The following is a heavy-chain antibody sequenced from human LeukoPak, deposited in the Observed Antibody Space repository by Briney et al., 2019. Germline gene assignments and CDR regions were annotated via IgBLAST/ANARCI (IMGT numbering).Heavy chain of an antibody. CDR3: ARVRSGCNDY. D-gene: IGHD6-19*01. CDR2: TYYRSKWYN. CDR1: GDSVSSNSAA. J-gene: IGHJ4*02. Sequence: SQTLSLTCAISGDSVSSNSAAWNWIRQSPSRGLEWLGSTYYRSKWYNDHAVSLKSRIPINPDTSKTQSSLQLNSVPPEDPAVYYCARVRSGCNDYWGQGTLVTVSS. V-gene: IGHV6-1*01.